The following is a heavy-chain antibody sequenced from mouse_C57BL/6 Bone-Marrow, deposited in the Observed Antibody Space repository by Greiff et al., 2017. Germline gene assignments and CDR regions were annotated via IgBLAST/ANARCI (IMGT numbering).Heavy chain of an antibody. Sequence: EVQLQQSGPELVKPGDSVKISCKASGYSFTGYFMNWVMQSHGKSLEWIGRINPYNGDTFYNQKFKGKATLTVDKSSRTAHMELRSLTSEDSAVYYCARLDGYLCYWGQGTTLTVSS. V-gene: IGHV1-20*01. CDR1: GYSFTGYF. CDR2: INPYNGDT. CDR3: ARLDGYLCY. D-gene: IGHD2-3*01. J-gene: IGHJ2*01.